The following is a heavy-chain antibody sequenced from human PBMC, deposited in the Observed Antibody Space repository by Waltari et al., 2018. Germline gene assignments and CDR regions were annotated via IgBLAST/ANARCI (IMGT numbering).Heavy chain of an antibody. J-gene: IGHJ4*02. CDR2: INPRSGT. D-gene: IGHD3-16*01. CDR3: AREMRGGLFDY. Sequence: QVRLVQSGAEVKMPGASVKISCRASGFTFTTYYVHWVRQAPAQGLEWMGLINPRSGTNYPQKFRDRVTVTRDTSTSTVYLELISLTSEDTAMYYCAREMRGGLFDYGGQGTLVTVSS. CDR1: GFTFTTYY. V-gene: IGHV1-46*01.